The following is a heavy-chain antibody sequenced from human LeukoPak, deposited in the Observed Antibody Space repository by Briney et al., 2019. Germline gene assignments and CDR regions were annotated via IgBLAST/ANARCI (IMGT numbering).Heavy chain of an antibody. V-gene: IGHV4-39*01. D-gene: IGHD6-19*01. CDR3: ARPYSSGWYTGWGY. Sequence: SETLSLTCTVSGGSISSSSYYWGWIRQPPGKGLEWIGSIYYSGSTYYNPSLKSRVTISVDTSKHQFSLKLSSVTAADTALYYCARPYSSGWYTGWGYWGQGTLVTVSS. CDR2: IYYSGST. J-gene: IGHJ4*02. CDR1: GGSISSSSYY.